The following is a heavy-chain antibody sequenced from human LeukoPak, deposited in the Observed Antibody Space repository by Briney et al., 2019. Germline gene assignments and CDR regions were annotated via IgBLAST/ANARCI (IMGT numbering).Heavy chain of an antibody. CDR1: GFTFDDYA. CDR3: AKVVTGTTLDYYYYMDV. V-gene: IGHV3-9*01. D-gene: IGHD1-1*01. CDR2: ISWNSGSI. J-gene: IGHJ6*03. Sequence: GRSLRLSCAASGFTFDDYAMHWVGQAPGKGLEWVSGISWNSGSIGYADSVRGRFTISRDNAKNSLYLQMNSLRAEDTALYYCAKVVTGTTLDYYYYMDVWGKGTTVTVSS.